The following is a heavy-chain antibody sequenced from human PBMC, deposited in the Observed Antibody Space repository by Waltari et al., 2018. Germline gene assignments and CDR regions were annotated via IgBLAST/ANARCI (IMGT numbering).Heavy chain of an antibody. J-gene: IGHJ4*02. V-gene: IGHV3-23*01. CDR3: ARGSGVDS. D-gene: IGHD7-27*01. CDR1: GFSFSTYV. CDR2: ISDAGGII. Sequence: EVQLLESGGGLVQPGGSLRLSCAASGFSFSTYVMNWVRQAPGKGLEWVSGISDAGGIINYADSVKGRFTISRDNSKNTLYLQMNSLRVDDTAVYYCARGSGVDSWGQGTLVTISS.